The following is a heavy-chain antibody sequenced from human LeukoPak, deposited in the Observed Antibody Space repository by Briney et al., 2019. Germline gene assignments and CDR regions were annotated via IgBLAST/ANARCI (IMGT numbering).Heavy chain of an antibody. Sequence: PGGSLRLSCAASGFTFSSYAMHWVRQAPGKGLEYVSAISSNGGSTYYANSVKGRFTISRDNSKNTLYLQMGSLRAEDMAVYYCARDETSWGYYYGMDVWGQGTTVTVSS. CDR2: ISSNGGST. CDR1: GFTFSSYA. J-gene: IGHJ6*02. V-gene: IGHV3-64*01. CDR3: ARDETSWGYYYGMDV. D-gene: IGHD2-2*01.